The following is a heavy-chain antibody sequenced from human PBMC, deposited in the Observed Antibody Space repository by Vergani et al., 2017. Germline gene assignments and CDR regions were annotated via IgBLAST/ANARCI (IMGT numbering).Heavy chain of an antibody. V-gene: IGHV1-2*02. CDR2: INPNSGGT. J-gene: IGHJ4*02. CDR3: ARVCTSSIRDYFAY. CDR1: GYTFTDYF. D-gene: IGHD2-2*01. Sequence: QVQLVQSGAEVKKPGASVKVSCKASGYTFTDYFMHWVRQAPGQGLEWMGWINPNSGGTNYAQKFQGRVTMTRDQSISTAYMELSNLSSDDTAVYYCARVCTSSIRDYFAYSGQGTLVTVSS.